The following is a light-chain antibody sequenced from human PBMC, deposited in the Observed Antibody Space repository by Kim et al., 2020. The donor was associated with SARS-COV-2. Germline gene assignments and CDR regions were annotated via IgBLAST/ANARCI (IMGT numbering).Light chain of an antibody. Sequence: EIVLTQSPGTLSLSPGERATLSCRASQSVSSSYLAGYQQKPGQAPRLLIYGASSRATGIPDRFSGSGSGTDFTLTISRLEPEDFAVYYCQQYGSSPVTFGQGTKVDIK. CDR1: QSVSSSY. CDR2: GAS. CDR3: QQYGSSPVT. V-gene: IGKV3-20*01. J-gene: IGKJ1*01.